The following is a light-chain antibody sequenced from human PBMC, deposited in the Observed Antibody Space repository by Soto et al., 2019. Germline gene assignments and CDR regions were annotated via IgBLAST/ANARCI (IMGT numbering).Light chain of an antibody. V-gene: IGKV3-20*01. CDR3: LQFGTSPPAFT. CDR2: GTS. J-gene: IGKJ2*01. Sequence: ESMLTQSPGTLSLSPGERATLSCRARQSVDSRFLTWYQQKPGQTPRLLIYGTSIRATGIPDRFSGSGSGTDFTLIISRVEPEDSAVYYCLQFGTSPPAFTFGQGTKLEI. CDR1: QSVDSRF.